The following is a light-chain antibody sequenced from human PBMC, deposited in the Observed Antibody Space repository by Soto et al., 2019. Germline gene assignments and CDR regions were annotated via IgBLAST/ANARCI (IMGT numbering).Light chain of an antibody. Sequence: DIQMTQSPSSLSASVGDRVTITCRASQSIVTDLNWYLQKPGKAPKLLIYAACHLQSGVPSRFSGSGSGTDFTLTISSLQPEDFATYFCQQSYSTPPWTCGQGTKVEIK. V-gene: IGKV1-39*01. CDR2: AAC. CDR1: QSIVTD. J-gene: IGKJ1*01. CDR3: QQSYSTPPWT.